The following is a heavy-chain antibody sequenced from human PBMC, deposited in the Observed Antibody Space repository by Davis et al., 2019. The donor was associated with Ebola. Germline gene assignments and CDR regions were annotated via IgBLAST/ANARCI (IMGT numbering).Heavy chain of an antibody. J-gene: IGHJ3*02. D-gene: IGHD3-10*01. CDR1: GGSISSGGYS. V-gene: IGHV4-30-2*01. CDR3: ARVAMKYGLGSFDI. CDR2: IYHSGST. Sequence: SETLSLTCAVSGGSISSGGYSWSWIRQPPGKGLEWIGYIYHSGSTYYNPSLKSRVTISVDRSKNQFSLKLSSVTAADTAVYYCARVAMKYGLGSFDIWGQGTMVTVSS.